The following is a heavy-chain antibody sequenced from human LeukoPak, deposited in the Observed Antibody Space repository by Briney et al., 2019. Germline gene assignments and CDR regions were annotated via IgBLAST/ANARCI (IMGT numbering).Heavy chain of an antibody. CDR2: IKQDGSEK. D-gene: IGHD2-15*01. J-gene: IGHJ4*02. CDR1: GFTFGSYW. V-gene: IGHV3-7*01. Sequence: GGSLRLSCAASGFTFGSYWMSWVRQAPGKGLEWVANIKQDGSEKYHVDSVKGRFTISRDNAKNSLYLQMNSLRAEDTAVYHCARRGSCDIWGQGTLVTVSS. CDR3: ARRGSCDI.